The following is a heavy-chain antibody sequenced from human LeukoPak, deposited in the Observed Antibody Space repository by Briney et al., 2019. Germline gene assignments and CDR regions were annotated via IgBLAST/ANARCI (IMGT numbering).Heavy chain of an antibody. D-gene: IGHD5-24*01. CDR1: GFIFSSYA. J-gene: IGHJ3*02. CDR3: ARIRMASTFDAFDI. CDR2: ISASGDDT. V-gene: IGHV3-23*01. Sequence: GGSLRLSCAAPGFIFSSYAMTWVRQAPGRGLEWVSLISASGDDTYYAVSVKGRFTIYRHNAKNSLYLQMNSLRAEDTAVYYCARIRMASTFDAFDIWGQGTMVTVSS.